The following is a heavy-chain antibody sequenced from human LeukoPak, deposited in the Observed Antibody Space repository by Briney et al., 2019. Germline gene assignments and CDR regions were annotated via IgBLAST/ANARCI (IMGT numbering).Heavy chain of an antibody. Sequence: PGRSLRLSCAASGFNFSSYGMHWVRQAPRKGLERVAVISYDGSNKYYADSVKGRFTISRDNSKNTLYLQMNSLRAEDTDVYYCAKDWYGSGSYLDYWGQGTLVTVSS. V-gene: IGHV3-30*18. D-gene: IGHD3-10*01. CDR2: ISYDGSNK. CDR3: AKDWYGSGSYLDY. CDR1: GFNFSSYG. J-gene: IGHJ4*02.